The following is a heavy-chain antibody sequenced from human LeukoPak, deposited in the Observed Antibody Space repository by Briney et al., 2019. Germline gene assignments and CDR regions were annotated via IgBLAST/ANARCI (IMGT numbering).Heavy chain of an antibody. CDR2: IRSKANSYAT. V-gene: IGHV3-73*01. J-gene: IGHJ4*02. Sequence: GGSLRLSCAASGFTFSGSAMHWVRQASGKGLGWVGRIRSKANSYATAYAASVKGRFTISRDDSKNTAYLQMNSLKTEDTAVYYCTRPGIAAAGDYWGQGTLVTVSS. CDR1: GFTFSGSA. CDR3: TRPGIAAAGDY. D-gene: IGHD6-13*01.